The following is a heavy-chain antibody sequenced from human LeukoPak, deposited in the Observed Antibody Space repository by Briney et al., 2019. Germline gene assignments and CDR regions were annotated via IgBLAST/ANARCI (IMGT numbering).Heavy chain of an antibody. Sequence: SVKVSCKASGGTFSSYAISWVRQAPGQGLEWMGGIIPIFGTANYAQKFQGRVTITADESTSTAYMELSSLRSEDTAVYYCARERGGGYDSDYWGQGTLVTVSS. J-gene: IGHJ4*02. D-gene: IGHD1-26*01. V-gene: IGHV1-69*01. CDR3: ARERGGGYDSDY. CDR2: IIPIFGTA. CDR1: GGTFSSYA.